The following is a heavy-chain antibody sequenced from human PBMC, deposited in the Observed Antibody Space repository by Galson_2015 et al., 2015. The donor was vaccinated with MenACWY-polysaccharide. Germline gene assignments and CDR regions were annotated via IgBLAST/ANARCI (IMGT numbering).Heavy chain of an antibody. Sequence: SLRLSCAVSGFTFSSYSMNWVRQAPGKGLEWLSYISSSSGTVYYADSVRGRFTISRDNAKNSLYLQMNRLRDEDTAIYYCARRSPYRSSSGGLDLGAQGTMVTFSS. CDR2: ISSSSGTV. J-gene: IGHJ5*02. D-gene: IGHD6-6*01. CDR3: ARRSPYRSSSGGLDL. CDR1: GFTFSSYS. V-gene: IGHV3-48*02.